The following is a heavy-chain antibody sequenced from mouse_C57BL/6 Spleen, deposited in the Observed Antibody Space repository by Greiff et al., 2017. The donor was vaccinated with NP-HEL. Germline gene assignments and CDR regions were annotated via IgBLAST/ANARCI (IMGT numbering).Heavy chain of an antibody. CDR3: ARTGTRYYFDY. CDR2: INPNSGGT. Sequence: EVQLQQSGPELVKPGASVKISCKASGYTFTDYYMNWVKQSHGKSLEWIGDINPNSGGTSYNQKFKGKATLTVDKSSSTAYMELRSLTSEDSAVYYCARTGTRYYFDYWGQGTTLTVSS. J-gene: IGHJ2*01. V-gene: IGHV1-26*01. CDR1: GYTFTDYY. D-gene: IGHD4-1*01.